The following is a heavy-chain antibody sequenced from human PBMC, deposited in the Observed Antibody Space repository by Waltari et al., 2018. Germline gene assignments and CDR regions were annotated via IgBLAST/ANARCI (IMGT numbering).Heavy chain of an antibody. CDR3: ARQERMLRFLEWLSDAFDI. J-gene: IGHJ3*02. V-gene: IGHV4-39*01. CDR1: GGSISSSSYY. D-gene: IGHD3-3*01. Sequence: QLQLQESGPGLVKPSETLSLTCTVSGGSISSSSYYWGWIRQPPGKGLEWIGSIYYSGSNCYNPSLKSRVTISVETSKNQFSLKLSSVTAADTAVYYCARQERMLRFLEWLSDAFDIWGQGTMVTVSS. CDR2: IYYSGSN.